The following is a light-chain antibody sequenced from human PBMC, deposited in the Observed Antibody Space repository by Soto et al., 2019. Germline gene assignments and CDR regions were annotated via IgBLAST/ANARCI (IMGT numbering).Light chain of an antibody. J-gene: IGKJ5*01. Sequence: DIQMTQSPSTLSASLGDRVTITCRASQTIDSWLAWYQQRPGKPPNLLIYKASTLASGVPSRFSGSGSGTEFTLTINSLQPDDFATYYCQQYHSDMYTFGQGTRLEIK. CDR3: QQYHSDMYT. CDR1: QTIDSW. V-gene: IGKV1-5*03. CDR2: KAS.